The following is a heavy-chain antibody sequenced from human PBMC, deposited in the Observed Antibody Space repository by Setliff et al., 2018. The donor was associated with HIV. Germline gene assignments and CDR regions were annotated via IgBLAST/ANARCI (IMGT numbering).Heavy chain of an antibody. V-gene: IGHV3-11*01. J-gene: IGHJ3*02. CDR3: VKDSLPGGCDM. D-gene: IGHD2-2*01. CDR1: GFTFSDYY. Sequence: LRLSCTASGFTFSDYYMSWIRQSPGKGLEWISYISSSGTTIYYADSVKGRFTISRDYAKNSLFLQMNSLRAEDTALYYCVKDSLPGGCDMWGQGSMVTVSS. CDR2: ISSSGTTI.